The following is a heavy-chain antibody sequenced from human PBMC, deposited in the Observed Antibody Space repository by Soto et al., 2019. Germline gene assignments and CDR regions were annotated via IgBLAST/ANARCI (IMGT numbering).Heavy chain of an antibody. D-gene: IGHD3-10*01. CDR3: ARGEGFGAP. Sequence: QVQLVQSGAEVKKPGASVKVSCKASGYTFSSYGISWVRQAPGQVLEWMGWLSAYNGNTNYAQKLKGRVTMTTDTSTSTADMGLRRLRSDDRAVYYWARGEGFGAPWGQGTLVTVSS. V-gene: IGHV1-18*01. J-gene: IGHJ5*02. CDR1: GYTFSSYG. CDR2: LSAYNGNT.